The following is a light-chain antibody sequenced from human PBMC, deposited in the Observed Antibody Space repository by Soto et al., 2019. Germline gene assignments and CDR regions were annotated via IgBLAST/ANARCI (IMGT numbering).Light chain of an antibody. CDR3: HQSYSSPPT. CDR1: QSISNY. Sequence: DIQMTQSPSSLSASVGDRVTITCRASQSISNYLNWYQQKPGRAPKVLIFSASSLQSGVPSRFSGSGSGTAFTLTISSLQPEDFVTYYCHQSYSSPPTFGQGTKV. CDR2: SAS. J-gene: IGKJ1*01. V-gene: IGKV1-39*01.